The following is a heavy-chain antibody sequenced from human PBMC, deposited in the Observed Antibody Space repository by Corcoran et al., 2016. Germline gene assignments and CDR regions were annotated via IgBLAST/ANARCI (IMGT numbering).Heavy chain of an antibody. D-gene: IGHD3-3*01. CDR2: INQSGST. CDR1: GGYFSGYY. CDR3: ARGGYDFWSGYYTACYLDY. J-gene: IGHJ4*02. V-gene: IGHV4-34*01. Sequence: QVQLQQWGAGLLKPSETLSLTCAVYGGYFSGYYWSWIRQPPGKGLEWVGEINQSGSTNYNPSIKSRVTISVDTSKNQFSLKLSSVTAADTAVYYCARGGYDFWSGYYTACYLDYWGQGTLVTVSS.